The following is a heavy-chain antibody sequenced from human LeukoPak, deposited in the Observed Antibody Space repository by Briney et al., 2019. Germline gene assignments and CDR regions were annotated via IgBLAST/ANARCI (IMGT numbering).Heavy chain of an antibody. V-gene: IGHV4-39*01. CDR2: IYYSGST. Sequence: DTLSLMCTLSGGSISVSSYQCGWIRRPGGKGLEWIGSIYYSGSTYYHPSLKSRFTISVHKSKTLFSLKLNSVTATDTAVYYCARHYGLWGQGTLVTVSS. D-gene: IGHD3-10*01. CDR3: ARHYGL. J-gene: IGHJ4*02. CDR1: GGSISVSSYQ.